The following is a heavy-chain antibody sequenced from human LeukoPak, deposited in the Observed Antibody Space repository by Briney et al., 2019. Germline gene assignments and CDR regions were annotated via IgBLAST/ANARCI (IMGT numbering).Heavy chain of an antibody. CDR3: ARESRRRETTVVTPNYFDY. CDR1: GGTFSSYA. D-gene: IGHD4-23*01. Sequence: SVKVSCKASGGTFSSYAISWVRQAPGQGLEWMGGIIPIFGTANYAQKFQGRVTITADESTSTAYMELSSLRSEDTAVYYCARESRRRETTVVTPNYFDYWGQGTLVTASS. CDR2: IIPIFGTA. J-gene: IGHJ4*02. V-gene: IGHV1-69*13.